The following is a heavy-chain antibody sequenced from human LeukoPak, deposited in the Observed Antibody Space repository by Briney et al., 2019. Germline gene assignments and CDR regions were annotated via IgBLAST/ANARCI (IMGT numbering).Heavy chain of an antibody. D-gene: IGHD3-10*01. CDR1: GFTFSSYG. Sequence: GGSLRLSCAASGFTFSSYGMHWVRQAPGKGLEWVAVIWYDGSNKYYADSVKGRFTISRDNSKNTLYLQMNSLRAEDTAVYYCARDQFHNYYGSGSCMDVWGQGTTVTVSS. CDR2: IWYDGSNK. V-gene: IGHV3-33*01. CDR3: ARDQFHNYYGSGSCMDV. J-gene: IGHJ6*02.